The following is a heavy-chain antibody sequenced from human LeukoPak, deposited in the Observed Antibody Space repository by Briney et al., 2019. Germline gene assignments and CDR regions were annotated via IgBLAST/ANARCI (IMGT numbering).Heavy chain of an antibody. CDR2: INPSGGST. CDR3: ARAGRVVVITYYFDY. V-gene: IGHV1-46*01. Sequence: GASVKVSCKASGYTFTSYYMHWVRQAPGQGLEWMGIINPSGGSTSYAQKFQGRVTMTRDTSTSTVYMELSSLRPEDTAVYYCARAGRVVVITYYFDYWGQGTLVTVSS. J-gene: IGHJ4*02. CDR1: GYTFTSYY. D-gene: IGHD3-22*01.